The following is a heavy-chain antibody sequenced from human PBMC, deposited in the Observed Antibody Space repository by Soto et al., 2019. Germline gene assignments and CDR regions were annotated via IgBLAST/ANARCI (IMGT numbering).Heavy chain of an antibody. CDR1: GGTFSSYA. D-gene: IGHD2-2*01. V-gene: IGHV1-69*01. Sequence: QVQLVQPGAEVKKPGSSVKVSCKPSGGTFSSYAISWVRQAPGQGLERRGGIIPISGTANYAQKFKGRVTITADESTSTAYMELSSLRSEDTAVYYCARSQGSSTSLEIYYYYYYGMDVWGQGTTVTVSS. CDR2: IIPISGTA. J-gene: IGHJ6*02. CDR3: ARSQGSSTSLEIYYYYYYGMDV.